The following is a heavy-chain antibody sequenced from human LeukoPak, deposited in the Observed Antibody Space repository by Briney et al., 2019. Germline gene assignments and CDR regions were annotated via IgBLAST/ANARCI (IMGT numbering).Heavy chain of an antibody. CDR3: SRNIFEGSNILFDY. J-gene: IGHJ4*02. V-gene: IGHV3-7*03. CDR2: IKQDGRAK. Sequence: GGSLRLSCAPSGFSFGSYWMSWVRQAPGKWLDWVANIKQDGRAKYHATYVKGRFTISRENAKNSLYLQMNSLTADDTAVYYCSRNIFEGSNILFDYWGQGTLVTVSS. CDR1: GFSFGSYW. D-gene: IGHD3-3*01.